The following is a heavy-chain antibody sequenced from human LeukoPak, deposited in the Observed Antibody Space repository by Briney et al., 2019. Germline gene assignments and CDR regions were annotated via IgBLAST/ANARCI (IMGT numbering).Heavy chain of an antibody. CDR1: GFTFSGSA. CDR2: IRSKANSYAT. D-gene: IGHD2-8*01. CDR3: TRRGSVCTNGVCSYYFDY. J-gene: IGHJ4*02. Sequence: PGGSLKLSCAASGFTFSGSAMHWVRQASGKRLEWVGRIRSKANSYATAYAASVKGRFTISRDDSKNTAYLQMNSLKTEDTAVYYCTRRGSVCTNGVCSYYFDYWGQGTLVTVSS. V-gene: IGHV3-73*01.